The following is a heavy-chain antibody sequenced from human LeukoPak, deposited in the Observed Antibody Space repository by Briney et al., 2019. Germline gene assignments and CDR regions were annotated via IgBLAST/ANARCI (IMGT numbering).Heavy chain of an antibody. V-gene: IGHV3-33*01. Sequence: GGPLRLSCAASGFTFSSYGMHWVRQATGKGLEWVAVIWYDGCNIYYADCVKRRFTIPRDNYKNTLYLQMNSLPESGTDVYIFARDETLRYGDCIMDYWGQGTLVTV. CDR2: IWYDGCNI. J-gene: IGHJ4*02. D-gene: IGHD4-17*01. CDR3: ARDETLRYGDCIMDY. CDR1: GFTFSSYG.